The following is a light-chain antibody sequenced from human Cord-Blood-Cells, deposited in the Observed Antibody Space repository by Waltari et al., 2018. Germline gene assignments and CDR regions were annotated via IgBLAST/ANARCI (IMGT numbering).Light chain of an antibody. CDR1: QSVFYSSNNKNY. CDR2: WAS. CDR3: QQYYSTPYT. J-gene: IGKJ2*01. Sequence: DIVMTQPPDSLSVSLGERATIYCKSSQSVFYSSNNKNYLAWYHQKPGQPPKLLIYWASTRESGVPDRFSGSGSGTDFTLTISSLQAEDVAVYYCQQYYSTPYTFGQGTKLEIK. V-gene: IGKV4-1*01.